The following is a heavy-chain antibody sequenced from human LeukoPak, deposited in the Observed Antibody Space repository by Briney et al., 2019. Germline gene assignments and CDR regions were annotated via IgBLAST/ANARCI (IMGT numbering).Heavy chain of an antibody. J-gene: IGHJ4*02. D-gene: IGHD3-22*01. CDR2: IYYSGST. Sequence: SETLSLTCTVSGGSISSYYWSWIRQPPGKGLEWIGYIYYSGSTNYNPSLKSRVTISVDTSKNQFSLKLSSVTAADTAVYYCARDNGHDSEGDYLDYWGQGTLVTVSS. CDR3: ARDNGHDSEGDYLDY. CDR1: GGSISSYY. V-gene: IGHV4-59*01.